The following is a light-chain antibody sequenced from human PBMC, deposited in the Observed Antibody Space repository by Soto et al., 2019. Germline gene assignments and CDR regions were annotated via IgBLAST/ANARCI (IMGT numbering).Light chain of an antibody. CDR2: LNSDGSH. Sequence: QPVLTQSPSASASLGASVKLTCTLSSGHTNYAIAWHQQPPERGPRYLMILNSDGSHSKGDGIPDRFSGSSSGADHYLTISSLQFEDEGDYYCQTWGTGIVIFGGGTKLTVL. CDR3: QTWGTGIVI. CDR1: SGHTNYA. J-gene: IGLJ2*01. V-gene: IGLV4-69*01.